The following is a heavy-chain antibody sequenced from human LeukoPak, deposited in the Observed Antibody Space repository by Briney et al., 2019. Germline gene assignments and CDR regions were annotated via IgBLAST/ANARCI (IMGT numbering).Heavy chain of an antibody. Sequence: GASVKVSCKASGGTFSSYAISWVRQAPGQGLEWMGGIIPIFGTANYAQKFQGRVTITADKSTSTTYMELNILRSEDTAVYYFAVLRHWAPRDFQHWGQGTLVPVFS. D-gene: IGHD7-27*01. CDR1: GGTFSSYA. CDR3: AVLRHWAPRDFQH. CDR2: IIPIFGTA. V-gene: IGHV1-69*06. J-gene: IGHJ1*01.